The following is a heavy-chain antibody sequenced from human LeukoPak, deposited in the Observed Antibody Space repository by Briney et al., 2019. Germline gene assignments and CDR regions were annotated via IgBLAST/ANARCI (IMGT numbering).Heavy chain of an antibody. V-gene: IGHV4-31*03. CDR1: GGSISSGGSY. CDR2: IYYRGST. CDR3: AREQVAAAGTYFDY. Sequence: SETLSLTCTVSGGSISSGGSYWSWIRQHPGKGLEWIGYIYYRGSTYYNPSLKGRVTISVDTSKNQFSLKLSSVTAADTAVYYCAREQVAAAGTYFDYWGQGTLVTVSS. J-gene: IGHJ4*02. D-gene: IGHD6-13*01.